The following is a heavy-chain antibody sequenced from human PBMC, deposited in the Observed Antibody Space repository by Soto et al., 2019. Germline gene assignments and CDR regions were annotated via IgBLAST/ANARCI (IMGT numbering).Heavy chain of an antibody. J-gene: IGHJ2*01. Sequence: QVPLVQSGAEVKKPGASVKVSCKTSGYTFRTYGISWVRQAPGQGLEWMGWISSYNDKTKYSQKIEGRATMTTDTSTSTAYLELRSLRADDTAVYYCARDSHDYDSSYWYFDFWGRGTLVTVSS. CDR3: ARDSHDYDSSYWYFDF. V-gene: IGHV1-18*01. CDR1: GYTFRTYG. CDR2: ISSYNDKT. D-gene: IGHD3-22*01.